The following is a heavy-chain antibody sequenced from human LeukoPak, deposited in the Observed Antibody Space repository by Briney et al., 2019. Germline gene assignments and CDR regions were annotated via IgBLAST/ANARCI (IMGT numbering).Heavy chain of an antibody. CDR3: ARIKGRTMVRGYWWFDP. J-gene: IGHJ5*02. Sequence: SETLSLTCTVSGGSISSSSYYWSWIRQPPGKGLEWIGYIYYSGSTNYNPSLKSRVTISVDTSKNQFSLKLSSVTAADTAVYYRARIKGRTMVRGYWWFDPWGQGTLVTVSS. V-gene: IGHV4-61*01. D-gene: IGHD3-10*01. CDR2: IYYSGST. CDR1: GGSISSSSYY.